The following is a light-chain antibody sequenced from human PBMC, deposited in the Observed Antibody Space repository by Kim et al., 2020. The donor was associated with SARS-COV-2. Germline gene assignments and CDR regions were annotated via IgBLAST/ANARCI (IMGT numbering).Light chain of an antibody. CDR3: QQYGSPRYT. V-gene: IGKV3-20*01. CDR2: GAS. Sequence: EIVLAQSPGTLSLSPGERATLSCRASQSVSSSYLAWYQQKPGQAPSLLIYGASSRATGIPDRFSGSGSGTDFTLTISGLEPEDFAVYYCQQYGSPRYTFGQGTKLEI. J-gene: IGKJ2*01. CDR1: QSVSSSY.